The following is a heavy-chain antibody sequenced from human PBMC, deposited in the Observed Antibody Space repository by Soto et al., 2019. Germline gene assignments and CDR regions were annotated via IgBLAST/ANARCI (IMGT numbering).Heavy chain of an antibody. CDR3: ARGLAYSSGWPDAFDI. CDR2: NYYSGST. D-gene: IGHD6-19*01. CDR1: GGSISSYY. Sequence: SETLSLTCTVSGGSISSYYWSWIRQPPGKGLEWIGYNYYSGSTNYNPSLKSRVTISVDTSKNQFSLKLSSVTAADTAVYYCARGLAYSSGWPDAFDIWGQGTMVTVSS. V-gene: IGHV4-59*01. J-gene: IGHJ3*02.